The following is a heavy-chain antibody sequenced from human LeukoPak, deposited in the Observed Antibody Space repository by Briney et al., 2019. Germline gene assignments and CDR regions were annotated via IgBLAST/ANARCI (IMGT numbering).Heavy chain of an antibody. D-gene: IGHD6-13*01. CDR1: GGTFCSYA. V-gene: IGHV1-69*05. J-gene: IGHJ5*02. CDR3: AREGREVYSSSWRGHWFDP. Sequence: SVKVSCKASGGTFCSYAISWVRQAPGQGLEWMGGIIPIFGTANYAQKFQGRVTITTDESTSTAYMELSSLRSEDTAVYYCAREGREVYSSSWRGHWFDPWGQGTLVTVSS. CDR2: IIPIFGTA.